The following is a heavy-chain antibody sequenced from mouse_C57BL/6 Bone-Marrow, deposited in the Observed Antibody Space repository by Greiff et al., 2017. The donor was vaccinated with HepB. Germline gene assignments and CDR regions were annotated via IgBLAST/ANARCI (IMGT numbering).Heavy chain of an antibody. CDR3: TRRGIYDYALYY. CDR2: IQPNSGST. J-gene: IGHJ2*01. V-gene: IGHV1-64*01. CDR1: CYTFTSYW. D-gene: IGHD2-4*01. Sequence: VQPQPPGAEPVKPGASVKFSCKAFCYTFTSYWMPWVKQRPGQGLEWIGMIQPNSGSTNYNEKFKSKATLTVDKSSSTAYMQLSRLTSEDSAVYYCTRRGIYDYALYYWGQGTTLTVSS.